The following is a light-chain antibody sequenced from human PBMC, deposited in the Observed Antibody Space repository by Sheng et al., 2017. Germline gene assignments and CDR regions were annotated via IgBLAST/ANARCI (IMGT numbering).Light chain of an antibody. Sequence: DIQMTQSPSSLSASVGDRVTITCRASQGITTSLAWYQQKPGKAPKLLVYAASRLESGVPARFSGGGSGTYFTLTISSLQPEDFATYYCQQSYSTHFTFGQGTRLEIK. V-gene: IGKV1-NL1*01. CDR1: QGITTS. CDR3: QQSYSTHFT. J-gene: IGKJ5*01. CDR2: AAS.